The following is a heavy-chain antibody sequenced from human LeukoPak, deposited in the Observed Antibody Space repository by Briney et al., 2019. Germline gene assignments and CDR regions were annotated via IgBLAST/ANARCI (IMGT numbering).Heavy chain of an antibody. Sequence: PGGSLRLSCAASGFSFSDYWMSWVRQAPGKGLEWVSSISSSSSYIYYADSVKGRFTISRDNAKNSLYLQMNSLRAEDTAVYYCARERGQLALDYWGQGTLVTVSS. CDR1: GFSFSDYW. CDR2: ISSSSSYI. V-gene: IGHV3-21*04. D-gene: IGHD6-13*01. J-gene: IGHJ4*02. CDR3: ARERGQLALDY.